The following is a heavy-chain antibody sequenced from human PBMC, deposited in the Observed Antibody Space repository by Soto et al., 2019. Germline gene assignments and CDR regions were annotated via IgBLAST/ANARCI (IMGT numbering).Heavy chain of an antibody. D-gene: IGHD2-15*01. CDR2: ISYDGSNK. CDR1: GFTFSSYG. CDR3: AKGGYCRCGSCPEGYLDL. J-gene: IGHJ4*02. V-gene: IGHV3-30*18. Sequence: QVQLVESGGGVVQPGRSLRLSCAASGFTFSSYGMHWVRQAPGKGLEWVAVISYDGSNKYYADSVKGRFTISRDNSQNTLYLQMNSLRGEDPAVYYCAKGGYCRCGSCPEGYLDLWGQGTLVTVSS.